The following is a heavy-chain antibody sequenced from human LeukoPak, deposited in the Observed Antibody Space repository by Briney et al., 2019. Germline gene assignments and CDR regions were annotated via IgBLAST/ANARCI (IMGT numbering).Heavy chain of an antibody. CDR2: ISGSGGST. Sequence: PGGSLRLSCAASGFTFSSYAMSWVRQTPGKGLEWVSAISGSGGSTYYADSVKGRLAISRDNSKNSLYLQMNSLRAEDTAVYYCARSSGWFGDAFDIWGQGTMVTTSS. CDR1: GFTFSSYA. D-gene: IGHD6-19*01. J-gene: IGHJ3*02. CDR3: ARSSGWFGDAFDI. V-gene: IGHV3-23*01.